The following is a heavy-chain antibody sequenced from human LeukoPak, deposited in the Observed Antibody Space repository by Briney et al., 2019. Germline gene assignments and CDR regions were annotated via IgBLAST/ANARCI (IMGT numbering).Heavy chain of an antibody. CDR1: GYSFTSYW. V-gene: IGHV5-51*01. J-gene: IGHJ6*03. Sequence: GESLKISCKGSGYSFTSYWIGWVRQMPGKGLEWMGIIYPGDPDTRYSPSFQGQVTISADKSISTAYLQWSSLKASDTAMYHCARLAPNFGGSGSYYNPLLYYYYMDVWGKGTTVTISS. CDR3: ARLAPNFGGSGSYYNPLLYYYYMDV. CDR2: IYPGDPDT. D-gene: IGHD3-10*01.